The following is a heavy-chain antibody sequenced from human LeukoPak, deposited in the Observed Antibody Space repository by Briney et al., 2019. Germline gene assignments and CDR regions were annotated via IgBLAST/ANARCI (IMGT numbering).Heavy chain of an antibody. V-gene: IGHV4-59*12. Sequence: SETLSLTCTVSRDSISSSYWSWIRQPPGKGLEWIGFIHYSGNTDYNPSLKSRVTISVDTSKSQFSLNLSFVTAADTAVYYCAREPDPWGQGTLVTVSS. CDR1: RDSISSSY. CDR3: AREPDP. J-gene: IGHJ5*02. CDR2: IHYSGNT.